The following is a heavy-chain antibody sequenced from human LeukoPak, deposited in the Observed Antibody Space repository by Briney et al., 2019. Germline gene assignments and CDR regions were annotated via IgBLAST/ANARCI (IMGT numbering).Heavy chain of an antibody. CDR1: GFTFSSYA. CDR2: ISGSGGST. Sequence: GGSLRLSCAASGFTFSSYAMSWVRQAPGKGLEWVSGISGSGGSTYYADSVKGRFTISRDNSKNTLYLQMNSLRAEDTAVYYCATMTTVTMSAFDYWGQGTLVTVSS. J-gene: IGHJ4*02. CDR3: ATMTTVTMSAFDY. D-gene: IGHD4-17*01. V-gene: IGHV3-23*01.